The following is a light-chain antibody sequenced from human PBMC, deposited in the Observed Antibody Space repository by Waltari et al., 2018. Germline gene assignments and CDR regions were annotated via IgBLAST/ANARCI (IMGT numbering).Light chain of an antibody. Sequence: DIQMTQSPCTLSASIGERVTITCRASQSITNWLAWYQQKPGKAPKLLIYKASTLESGVPSRFSGSGSGTEFTLTISSLQPDDFATYYCQQYNNYVATFGQGTKVEIK. V-gene: IGKV1-5*03. CDR2: KAS. CDR3: QQYNNYVAT. CDR1: QSITNW. J-gene: IGKJ1*01.